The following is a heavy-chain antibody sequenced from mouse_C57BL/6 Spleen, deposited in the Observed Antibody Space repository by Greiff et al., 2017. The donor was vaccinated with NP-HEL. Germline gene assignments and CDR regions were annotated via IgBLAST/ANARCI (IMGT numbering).Heavy chain of an antibody. Sequence: QVQLQQSGPELVKPGASVKISCKASGYAFSSSWMNWVKQRPGKGLEWIGRIYPGDGDTNYNGKFKGKATLTADKSSSTAYMQLSSLTSDDSAVYFCARGSPGPFFAYWGQGTLVTVSA. CDR2: IYPGDGDT. J-gene: IGHJ3*01. CDR1: GYAFSSSW. V-gene: IGHV1-82*01. D-gene: IGHD3-2*02. CDR3: ARGSPGPFFAY.